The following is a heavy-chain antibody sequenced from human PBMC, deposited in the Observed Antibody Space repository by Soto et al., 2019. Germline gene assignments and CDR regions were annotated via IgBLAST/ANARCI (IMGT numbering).Heavy chain of an antibody. CDR1: GFSVSSSH. CDR2: IYSGGAT. Sequence: PGGSLRLSCAASGFSVSSSHMIWVRQAPGKGLEWVSVIYSGGATYYAVSVKGRFTISRDRSKNTVYLQMDGLRTEDTAVYYCARVPDYWGQGTLVTVSS. V-gene: IGHV3-53*01. CDR3: ARVPDY. D-gene: IGHD2-2*01. J-gene: IGHJ4*02.